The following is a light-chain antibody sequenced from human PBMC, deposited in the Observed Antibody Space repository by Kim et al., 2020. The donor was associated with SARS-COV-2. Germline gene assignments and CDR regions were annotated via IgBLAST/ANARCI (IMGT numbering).Light chain of an antibody. V-gene: IGKV1-8*01. Sequence: ASTGDRVTITCRASQGISSYLAWYQQKPGKAPKLLIYAASTLQSGVPSRFSGSGSGTDFTLTISCLRSEDFATYYCQQYYSYLITFGQGTRLEIK. CDR3: QQYYSYLIT. CDR2: AAS. CDR1: QGISSY. J-gene: IGKJ5*01.